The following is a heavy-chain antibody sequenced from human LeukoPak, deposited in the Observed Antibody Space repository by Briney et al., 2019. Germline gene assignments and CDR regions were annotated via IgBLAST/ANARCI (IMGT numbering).Heavy chain of an antibody. CDR2: FDPEDGET. Sequence: ASVKVSCKVSGYTLTELSMHWVRQAPGKGLEWMGGFDPEDGETIYAQKFQGRVTVTEDTSTDTAYMELSSLRSEDTAVYYCATCSGGSCYYFDYWGQGTLVTVSS. V-gene: IGHV1-24*01. D-gene: IGHD2-15*01. J-gene: IGHJ4*02. CDR3: ATCSGGSCYYFDY. CDR1: GYTLTELS.